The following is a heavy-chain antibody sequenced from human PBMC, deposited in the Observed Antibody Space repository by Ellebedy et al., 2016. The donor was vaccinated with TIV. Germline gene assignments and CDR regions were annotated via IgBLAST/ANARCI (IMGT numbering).Heavy chain of an antibody. J-gene: IGHJ4*02. CDR3: ARIPPGKSGSYTFDY. V-gene: IGHV2-70*17. Sequence: SGPTLVIPAQTLTLTCTVSGFSLSTTGMCINWIRQPPGKALEWLARIDWDDDKFYRTSLRTRLIISKDTSKNQVVLTVTNVDPADTATYYCARIPPGKSGSYTFDYWGRGTLVTVSS. CDR1: GFSLSTTGMC. D-gene: IGHD3-10*01. CDR2: IDWDDDK.